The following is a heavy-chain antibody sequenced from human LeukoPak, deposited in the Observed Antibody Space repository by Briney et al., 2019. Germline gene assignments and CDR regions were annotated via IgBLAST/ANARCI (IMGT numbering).Heavy chain of an antibody. J-gene: IGHJ6*02. V-gene: IGHV3-20*04. Sequence: GGSLRLSCAASGFTFEDHAMNWVRQVPGRGLEWVSGINGNGGSTGYADSVKGRFTISRDNAKNSVYLQMSSLRAEDTALYYCAREGAGYRGYDYDYFYAMDVWGQGTTVTVSS. D-gene: IGHD5-12*01. CDR2: INGNGGST. CDR3: AREGAGYRGYDYDYFYAMDV. CDR1: GFTFEDHA.